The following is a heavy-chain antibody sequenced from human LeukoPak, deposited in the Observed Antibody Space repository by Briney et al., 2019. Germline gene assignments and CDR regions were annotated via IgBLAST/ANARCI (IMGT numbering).Heavy chain of an antibody. CDR3: ARVQVYGEPNFDY. D-gene: IGHD4-17*01. Sequence: PSGTLSLTCTVSGGSISSSSYYWGWIRQPPGKGLEWIGSIYYSGSTYYNPSLKSRVTISVDTSKNQFSLKLSSVTAADTAVYYCARVQVYGEPNFDYWGQGTLVTVSS. J-gene: IGHJ4*02. CDR2: IYYSGST. CDR1: GGSISSSSYY. V-gene: IGHV4-39*01.